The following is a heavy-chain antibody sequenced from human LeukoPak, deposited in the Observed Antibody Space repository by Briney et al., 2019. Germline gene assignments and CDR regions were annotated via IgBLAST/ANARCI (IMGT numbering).Heavy chain of an antibody. CDR2: ISYDGSNK. V-gene: IGHV3-30*18. D-gene: IGHD1-20*01. J-gene: IGHJ4*02. CDR3: AKAGNNWNDQYYFDS. CDR1: GFTFSRYS. Sequence: GGSLRLSCAASGFTFSRYSMNWVRQAPGKGLEWVAVISYDGSNKYYADSMKGRFTISRDNSKNTLYLQMNSLRTDDTALYYCAKAGNNWNDQYYFDSWGQGTQVTVSP.